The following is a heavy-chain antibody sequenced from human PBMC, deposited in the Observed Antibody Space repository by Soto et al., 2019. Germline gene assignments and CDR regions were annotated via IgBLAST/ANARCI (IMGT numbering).Heavy chain of an antibody. CDR2: IIPIFGTA. V-gene: IGHV1-69*13. D-gene: IGHD3-22*01. CDR1: GGTFSSYA. J-gene: IGHJ3*02. Sequence: ASVKVSCKASGGTFSSYAISWVRQAPGQGLEWMGGIIPIFGTANYAQKFQGRVTITADESTSTAYMELSSLRSEDTAVYYCARGRGQGYYYDSSGYYLPPDIWGQGTMVTVS. CDR3: ARGRGQGYYYDSSGYYLPPDI.